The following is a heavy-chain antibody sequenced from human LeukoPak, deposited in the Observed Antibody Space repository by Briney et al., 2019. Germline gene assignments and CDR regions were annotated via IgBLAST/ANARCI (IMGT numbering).Heavy chain of an antibody. CDR2: FDPEDGET. J-gene: IGHJ4*02. Sequence: ASVKVSCKVSGHTLTELSMHWVRQAPGKGLEWMGGFDPEDGETIYAQKFQGRVTMTEDTSTDTAYMELSSLRAEDTAVYYCAKVAAKITFGGVIVIDYWGQGTLVTVSS. CDR1: GHTLTELS. CDR3: AKVAAKITFGGVIVIDY. V-gene: IGHV1-24*01. D-gene: IGHD3-16*02.